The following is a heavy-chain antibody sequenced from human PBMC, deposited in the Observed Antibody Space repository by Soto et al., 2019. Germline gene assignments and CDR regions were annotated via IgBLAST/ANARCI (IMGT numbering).Heavy chain of an antibody. D-gene: IGHD5-18*01. V-gene: IGHV4-61*01. Sequence: SLTCTVSGGSVSSGSYYWSWIRQPPGKGLEWIGYIYYSGSTNYNPSLQSRVTISVDTSKNQFSLNLSSVTAAATAVDYCPRYRLDTAMVTSRDYYYYGMDVWGQGTTVTVSS. J-gene: IGHJ6*02. CDR1: GGSVSSGSYY. CDR2: IYYSGST. CDR3: PRYRLDTAMVTSRDYYYYGMDV.